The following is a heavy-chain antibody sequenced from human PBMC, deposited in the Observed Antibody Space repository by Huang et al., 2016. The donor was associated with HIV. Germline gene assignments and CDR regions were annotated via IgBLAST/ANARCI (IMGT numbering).Heavy chain of an antibody. CDR3: ARERMMSWLDDHDAFDI. D-gene: IGHD1-1*01. Sequence: QVQLQQWGAGLLKPSETLSLTCAVYGGSFSGYYWSWIRQSPGKGLEWIGEINHRGSTNYNPSRKRRLTISVDASKNQFSLRLSCVTAADTAVYCCARERMMSWLDDHDAFDIWGQGTMVTVSS. J-gene: IGHJ3*02. V-gene: IGHV4-34*01. CDR1: GGSFSGYY. CDR2: INHRGST.